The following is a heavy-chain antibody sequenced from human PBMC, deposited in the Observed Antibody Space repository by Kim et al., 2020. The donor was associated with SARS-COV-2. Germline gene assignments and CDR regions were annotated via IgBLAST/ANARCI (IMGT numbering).Heavy chain of an antibody. CDR3: AHGSGSYYNPLDY. V-gene: IGHV3-30*16. J-gene: IGHJ4*02. Sequence: PVTGRFTISRDNSKNTLYRQMNSLRAEDTAVYYCAHGSGSYYNPLDYWGQGTLVTVSS. D-gene: IGHD3-10*01.